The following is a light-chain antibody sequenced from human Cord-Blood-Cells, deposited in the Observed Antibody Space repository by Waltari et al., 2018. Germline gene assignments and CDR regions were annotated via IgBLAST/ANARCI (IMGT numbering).Light chain of an antibody. Sequence: QSALTQPPSASGSPGQSVTISCTGTSSDVGGYNYFSWYQQHPGKAPKLMIYEVSKRPSGVPDRVSGSKSGNTSSLTVSGLQAEDEADYYGGSYAGSNNLVVGGGTKLTVL. V-gene: IGLV2-8*01. CDR2: EVS. CDR3: GSYAGSNNLV. J-gene: IGLJ2*01. CDR1: SSDVGGYNY.